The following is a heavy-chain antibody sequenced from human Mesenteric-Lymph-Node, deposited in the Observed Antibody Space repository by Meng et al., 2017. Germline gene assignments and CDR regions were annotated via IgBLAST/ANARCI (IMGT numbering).Heavy chain of an antibody. CDR2: IIPIFGTA. D-gene: IGHD6-19*01. J-gene: IGHJ6*02. CDR3: AREGSHYSSGWYGETYYYYGMDV. CDR1: GGTFSSYA. V-gene: IGHV1-69*05. Sequence: SVKVSCKASGGTFSSYAISWVRQAPGQGLEWMGGIIPIFGTANYAQKFQGRVTITTDESTSTAYMELSSLRSEDTAVYYCAREGSHYSSGWYGETYYYYGMDVWGQGTTVTVSS.